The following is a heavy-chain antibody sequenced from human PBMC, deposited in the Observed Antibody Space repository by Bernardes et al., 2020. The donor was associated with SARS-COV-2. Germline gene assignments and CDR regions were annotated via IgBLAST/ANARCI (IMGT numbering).Heavy chain of an antibody. CDR2: INGNGDSA. D-gene: IGHD2-2*03. Sequence: GGSLRLSCAASGFSFSSHAMSWARQAPGKGLEWVSIINGNGDSALYTGSVKGRFIISRDNSKNTLFLEMRSLRAEDTAMYYCAKDLLDIVIVPASMGLPGRSHFYGMDVWGQGTTVTVSS. CDR3: AKDLLDIVIVPASMGLPGRSHFYGMDV. V-gene: IGHV3-23*01. CDR1: GFSFSSHA. J-gene: IGHJ6*02.